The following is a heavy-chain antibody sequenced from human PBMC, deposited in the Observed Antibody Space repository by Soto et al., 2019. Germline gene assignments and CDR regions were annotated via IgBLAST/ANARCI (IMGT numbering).Heavy chain of an antibody. Sequence: VQLVESGGGVVQPGRSLRLSCAASGFTFSSYGMHWVRQAPGKGLEWVAVIWYDGSNKYYADSVKGRFTISRDNSKNTLYLQMNSLRAEDRAVYYCARDEPLEWLVVWFDPWGQGTLVTVSS. CDR2: IWYDGSNK. CDR3: ARDEPLEWLVVWFDP. D-gene: IGHD6-19*01. J-gene: IGHJ5*02. V-gene: IGHV3-33*01. CDR1: GFTFSSYG.